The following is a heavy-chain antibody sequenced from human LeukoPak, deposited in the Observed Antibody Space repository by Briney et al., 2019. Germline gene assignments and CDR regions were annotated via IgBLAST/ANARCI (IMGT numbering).Heavy chain of an antibody. Sequence: GGSLRLSCAASGFTFGSYWMSWVRQAPGKGLEWVANIKQDGSEKYYVDSVKGRFTISRDNAKNSLYLQMNSLRAEDTAVYYCARDPSHSIAAASYYMDVWGKGTTVTISS. CDR1: GFTFGSYW. CDR3: ARDPSHSIAAASYYMDV. CDR2: IKQDGSEK. J-gene: IGHJ6*03. D-gene: IGHD6-13*01. V-gene: IGHV3-7*01.